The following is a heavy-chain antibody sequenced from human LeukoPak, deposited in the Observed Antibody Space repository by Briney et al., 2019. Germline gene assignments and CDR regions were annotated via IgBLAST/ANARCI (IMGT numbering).Heavy chain of an antibody. CDR3: ATAPSGSGTFLDY. CDR2: IWYGGSDK. J-gene: IGHJ4*02. V-gene: IGHV3-33*01. CDR1: GFTLSSYG. D-gene: IGHD3-10*01. Sequence: GGSLRLSCAASGFTLSSYGMHWVRQAPGKGLEWVAVIWYGGSDKYYADSVKGRFTISRDNSKNTLYLRMNSLRAEDTAVYYCATAPSGSGTFLDYWGQGTLVTVSS.